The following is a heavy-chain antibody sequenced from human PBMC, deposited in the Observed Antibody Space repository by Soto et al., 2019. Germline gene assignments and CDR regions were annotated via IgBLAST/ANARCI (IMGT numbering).Heavy chain of an antibody. J-gene: IGHJ3*02. CDR1: GGSISSYY. CDR3: AREGKTAGWYAWVAFDI. V-gene: IGHV4-59*01. CDR2: IYYSGST. D-gene: IGHD6-19*01. Sequence: QVQLQESGPGLVKPSETLSLTCTVSGGSISSYYWSWIRQPPGKGLEWIGYIYYSGSTNYNPSLRSHVPLSVDTSKNRFSLRLSAGTAADRAVYYWAREGKTAGWYAWVAFDIWAKGQWSPSLQ.